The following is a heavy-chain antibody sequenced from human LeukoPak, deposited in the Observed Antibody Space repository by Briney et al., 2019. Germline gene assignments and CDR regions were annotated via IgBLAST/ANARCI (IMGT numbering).Heavy chain of an antibody. V-gene: IGHV3-53*01. CDR2: IYSGGST. Sequence: GGSLRLSCAASGFTVSSNYMSWVRQAPGKGLEWVSVIYSGGSTYYADSGQGRFTISRDNSKNTLYLQMNSLRAEDTAVYYCARGYCSSTSCLWGGFDYWGQGTLVTVSS. J-gene: IGHJ4*02. D-gene: IGHD2-2*01. CDR1: GFTVSSNY. CDR3: ARGYCSSTSCLWGGFDY.